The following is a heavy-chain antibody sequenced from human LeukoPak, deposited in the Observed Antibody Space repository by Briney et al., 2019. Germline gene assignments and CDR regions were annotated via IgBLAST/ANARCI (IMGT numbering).Heavy chain of an antibody. J-gene: IGHJ1*01. D-gene: IGHD5-24*01. CDR1: GFTFASYA. CDR3: AKGGVPMATSLIHH. Sequence: SGGSLRLSCAASGFTFASYAVSWVRQAPGKGLEWVSTISGSGGSTYYADSVKGRFTISRDNSKNTLSLQMNSLRAEDTAVYYCAKGGVPMATSLIHHWGQGTLVIVSS. CDR2: ISGSGGST. V-gene: IGHV3-23*01.